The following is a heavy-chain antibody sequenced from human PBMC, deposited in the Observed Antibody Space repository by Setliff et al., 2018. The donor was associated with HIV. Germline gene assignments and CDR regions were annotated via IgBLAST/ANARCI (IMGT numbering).Heavy chain of an antibody. CDR3: ARKMLDVPFDI. V-gene: IGHV1-69*13. D-gene: IGHD1-1*01. CDR2: IIPIFGTA. J-gene: IGHJ3*02. Sequence: SVKVSCKASGVTFSNYAISWVRQAPGQGLEWMGGIIPIFGTANYAQKFQGRVTITADESTSTAYMELSSLRSEDTAVYYCARKMLDVPFDIWGQGTMVTVSS. CDR1: GVTFSNYA.